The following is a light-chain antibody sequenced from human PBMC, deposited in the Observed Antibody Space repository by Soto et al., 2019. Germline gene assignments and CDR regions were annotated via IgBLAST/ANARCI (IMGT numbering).Light chain of an antibody. CDR3: QQYNNWPRT. V-gene: IGKV3-15*01. Sequence: EIVMTQSPATLSVSPGERATLSCRASQSVSSNLAWYQQKPGQAPRLLIYGASTRATGIPARFSGSGSGTEFTLTISSLQSEEFAVYDGQQYNNWPRTFGQGTKVDIK. CDR2: GAS. J-gene: IGKJ1*01. CDR1: QSVSSN.